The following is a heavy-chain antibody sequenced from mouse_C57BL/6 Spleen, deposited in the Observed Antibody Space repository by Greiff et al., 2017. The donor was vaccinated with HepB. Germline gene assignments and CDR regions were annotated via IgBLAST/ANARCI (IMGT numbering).Heavy chain of an antibody. D-gene: IGHD1-1*01. Sequence: EVQRVESEGGLVQPGSSMKLSCTASGFTFSDYYMAWVRQVPEKGLEWVANINYDGSSTYYLDSLKSRFIISRDNAKNILYLQMSSLKSEDTATYYCAREGITTVVFDYWGQGTTLTVSS. CDR3: AREGITTVVFDY. CDR1: GFTFSDYY. CDR2: INYDGSST. V-gene: IGHV5-16*01. J-gene: IGHJ2*01.